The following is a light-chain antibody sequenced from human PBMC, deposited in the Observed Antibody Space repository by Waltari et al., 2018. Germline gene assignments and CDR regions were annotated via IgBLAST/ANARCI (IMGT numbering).Light chain of an antibody. J-gene: IGLJ3*02. V-gene: IGLV3-21*02. CDR1: NIGSLS. CDR3: PVWDATSSHWV. Sequence: SYVLAQPPSLSVAPGQTAKITCGGYNIGSLSVHWYQQKPGRAPVPAFYDNTDRPSGFPDRFSGSDSRHAATLTIRRVEAGDEADYFCPVWDATSSHWVFGGGTKLSVL. CDR2: DNT.